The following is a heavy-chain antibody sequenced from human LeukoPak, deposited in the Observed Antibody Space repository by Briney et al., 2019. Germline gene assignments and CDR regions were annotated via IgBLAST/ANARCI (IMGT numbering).Heavy chain of an antibody. CDR1: PFTLNTYG. CDR3: ARVEEQLGTTLYYYYYMDV. V-gene: IGHV3-30*03. Sequence: PARSLTLSCAPSPFTLNTYGMHCLRQAPGKGPDWAAVISYDGSNKYYADSVKGRFTIYRDNSKNTLYLQMNSLRAEDTAVYYCARVEEQLGTTLYYYYYMDVWGKGTTVTVSS. CDR2: ISYDGSNK. D-gene: IGHD6-13*01. J-gene: IGHJ6*03.